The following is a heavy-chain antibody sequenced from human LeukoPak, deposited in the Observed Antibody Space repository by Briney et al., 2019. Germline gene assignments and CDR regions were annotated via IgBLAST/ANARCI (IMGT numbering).Heavy chain of an antibody. CDR3: ARLGDSSAAAPYYYYYMDV. D-gene: IGHD3-22*01. V-gene: IGHV4-34*01. J-gene: IGHJ6*03. Sequence: SETLSLTRAVYGGSFSGYYWSWIRQPPGKGLEWIGEINHSGSTNYNPSLKSRVTISVDTSKNQFSLKLSSVTAADTAVYYCARLGDSSAAAPYYYYYMDVWGKGTTVTISS. CDR1: GGSFSGYY. CDR2: INHSGST.